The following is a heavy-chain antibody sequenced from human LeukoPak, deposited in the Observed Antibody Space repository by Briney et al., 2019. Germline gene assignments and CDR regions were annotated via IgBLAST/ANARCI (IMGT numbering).Heavy chain of an antibody. V-gene: IGHV3-23*01. D-gene: IGHD3-10*01. CDR3: AKDLEVNGDYFDY. CDR2: TSGVGGST. Sequence: QSAQSRRLSWAAAAFTFTTYCTSWVRQPPGDGMEWVSATSGVGGSTYYGGSGEGRFSISRGTSTNTLYLQMNSLRAEDTAVYYCAKDLEVNGDYFDYWGQGTLVTVSS. CDR1: AFTFTTYC. J-gene: IGHJ4*02.